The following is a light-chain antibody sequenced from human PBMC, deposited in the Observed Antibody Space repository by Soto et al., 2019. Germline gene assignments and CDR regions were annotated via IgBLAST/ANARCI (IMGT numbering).Light chain of an antibody. V-gene: IGKV1-39*01. Sequence: DIQMTQSPSSLSASVGDRVTITCRASQSINNYLNWYQQKPGKAPKLLIYSASSLQSGVPSRFSGSGSGTDFTLTIDGLQPEDSASYFCQQSITAPLTFGGGTKVEIK. CDR3: QQSITAPLT. CDR1: QSINNY. J-gene: IGKJ4*01. CDR2: SAS.